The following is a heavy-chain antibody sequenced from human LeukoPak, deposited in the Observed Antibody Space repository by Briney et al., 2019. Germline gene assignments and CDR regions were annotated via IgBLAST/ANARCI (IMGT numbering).Heavy chain of an antibody. V-gene: IGHV1-2*06. CDR1: GYTFIGYY. J-gene: IGHJ5*02. CDR3: ARRYYYDTSAQALDP. D-gene: IGHD3-22*01. CDR2: INPNSGGT. Sequence: ASVKVSCKASGYTFIGYYLHWVRQAPGQGLEWMGRINPNSGGTNYSQKFQGRVTMTTDTSISTAYMELSRLRSDDTAVYYCARRYYYDTSAQALDPWGQGTLVTVSS.